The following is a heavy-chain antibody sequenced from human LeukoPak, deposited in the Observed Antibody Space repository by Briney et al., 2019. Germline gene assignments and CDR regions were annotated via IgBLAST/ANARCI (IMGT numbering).Heavy chain of an antibody. CDR3: AVTYYDILTGYSPSDY. V-gene: IGHV4-34*01. D-gene: IGHD3-9*01. J-gene: IGHJ4*02. CDR2: INRSGST. Sequence: SETLSLTCAVYGGSFSGYYWSWIRQPPGKGLEWIGEINRSGSTNYNPSLKSRVTISVDTSKNQFSLKLRSVTAADTAVYYCAVTYYDILTGYSPSDYWGQGTLVTVSS. CDR1: GGSFSGYY.